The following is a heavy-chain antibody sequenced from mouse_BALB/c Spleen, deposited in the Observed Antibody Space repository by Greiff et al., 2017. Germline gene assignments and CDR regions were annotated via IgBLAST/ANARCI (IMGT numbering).Heavy chain of an antibody. J-gene: IGHJ2*01. CDR2: IYPYNGGT. Sequence: VQLQQSGPELVKPGASVKISCKASGYTFTDYNMHWVKQSHGKSLEWIGYIYPYNGGTGYNQKFKSKATLTVDNSSSTAYMELRSLTSEDSAVYYCARVRDGTFDYWGQGTTLRVSA. CDR3: ARVRDGTFDY. CDR1: GYTFTDYN. V-gene: IGHV1S29*02. D-gene: IGHD3-3*01.